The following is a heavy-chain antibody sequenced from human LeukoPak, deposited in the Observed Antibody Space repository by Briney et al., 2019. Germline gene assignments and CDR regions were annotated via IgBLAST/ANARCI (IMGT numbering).Heavy chain of an antibody. D-gene: IGHD1-1*01. CDR2: TFYTGAT. V-gene: IGHV4-59*11. J-gene: IGHJ5*02. CDR3: AKRDRGGWFDP. Sequence: PSETLSLTCTVSGGSIRSHHWTWIRQAPGKRLEWIGHTFYTGATYYNPSLRSRVTISIDTSKNQFSLKVTSVTTADTAVYYCAKRDRGGWFDPWGQGTLVTVSS. CDR1: GGSIRSHH.